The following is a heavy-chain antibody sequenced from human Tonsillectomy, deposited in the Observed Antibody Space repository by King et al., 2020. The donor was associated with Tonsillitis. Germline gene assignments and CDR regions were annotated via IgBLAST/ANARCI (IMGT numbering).Heavy chain of an antibody. CDR2: IYYGGST. CDR3: ARRSNPYLFDS. V-gene: IGHV4-39*01. J-gene: IGHJ4*02. Sequence: QLQESGPGLVKPSETLSLSCAVSDGSISSSSYSWGWIRQPPGKGLEWIGSIYYGGSTFYDPSFKSRVTIFVDTSKNQFSLKLSSVTAADTAVYYCARRSNPYLFDSWGKGTLVTVSS. CDR1: DGSISSSSYS. D-gene: IGHD4-11*01.